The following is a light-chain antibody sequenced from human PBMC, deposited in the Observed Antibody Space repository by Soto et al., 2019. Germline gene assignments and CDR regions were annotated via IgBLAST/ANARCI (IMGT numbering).Light chain of an antibody. CDR2: GAS. V-gene: IGKV3-20*01. CDR3: QQFGNSPWT. CDR1: QSVSSSY. J-gene: IGKJ1*01. Sequence: EIVLTQSPGTLSLSPEERATLSCRASQSVSSSYLAWYQQKPGQAPSLLIYGASRRATGIPDRFSGSGSGKDSTLTISRLEPEDFAVYYCQQFGNSPWTFGQGTKVDIK.